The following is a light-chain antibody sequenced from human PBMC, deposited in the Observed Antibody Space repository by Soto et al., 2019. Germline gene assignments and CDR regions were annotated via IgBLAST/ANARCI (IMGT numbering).Light chain of an antibody. CDR2: AAS. CDR1: QTIRTY. Sequence: DIQMTQSPSSLSASVGDRVTITCRASQTIRTYLNWYQQKPGTAPTLLIFAASSLQTGVPSRFTGSGSGTDFTLTSSSVPPADFGPYYCEQSDSPLAFTFGGGTKVESK. CDR3: EQSDSPLAFT. J-gene: IGKJ4*01. V-gene: IGKV1-39*01.